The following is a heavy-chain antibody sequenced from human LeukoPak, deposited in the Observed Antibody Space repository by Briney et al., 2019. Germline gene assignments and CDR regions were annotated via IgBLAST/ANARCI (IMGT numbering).Heavy chain of an antibody. V-gene: IGHV3-13*01. D-gene: IGHD3-10*01. CDR3: ARGKWAYYASGIYGMDV. CDR1: GFTFSTYD. Sequence: GGSLRLSCAASGFTFSTYDMHWVRQPAGKGLEWVSTVGADAETYYPGSVRGRFTITRDNAKNTLHLQMNSLRAGDTAVYFCARGKWAYYASGIYGMDVWGQGTTVTVSS. CDR2: VGADAET. J-gene: IGHJ6*02.